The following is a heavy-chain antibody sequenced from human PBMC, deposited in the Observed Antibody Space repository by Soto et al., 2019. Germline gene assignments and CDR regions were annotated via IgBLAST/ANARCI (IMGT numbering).Heavy chain of an antibody. CDR2: ISYDGSNK. CDR3: AKDYSSSSLDY. D-gene: IGHD6-6*01. J-gene: IGHJ4*02. Sequence: GGSLRLSCAASGFTFSSYGMHWVRQAPGKGLEWVAVISYDGSNKYYADSVKGRFTISRDNSKNTLYLQMNSLRAEDTAVYYCAKDYSSSSLDYWGQGTLVTAPQ. V-gene: IGHV3-30*18. CDR1: GFTFSSYG.